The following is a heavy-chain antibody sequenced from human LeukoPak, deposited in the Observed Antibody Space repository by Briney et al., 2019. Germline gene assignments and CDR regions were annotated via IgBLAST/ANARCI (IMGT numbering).Heavy chain of an antibody. D-gene: IGHD2-15*01. CDR3: ARGDCSGGSCPPSPRYGMDV. Sequence: GGSLRLSCAASGFTFSSYAMSWVRQAPGKGLEWVSTISGSGSSTYYADSVKGRFTISRDNSKNTLYLQMNSLRAEDTAVYYCARGDCSGGSCPPSPRYGMDVWGQGTTVTVSS. CDR1: GFTFSSYA. CDR2: ISGSGSST. V-gene: IGHV3-23*01. J-gene: IGHJ6*02.